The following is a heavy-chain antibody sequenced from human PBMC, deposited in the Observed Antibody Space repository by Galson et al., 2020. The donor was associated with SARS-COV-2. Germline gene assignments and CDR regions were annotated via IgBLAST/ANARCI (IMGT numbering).Heavy chain of an antibody. Sequence: GGSLRLSCAASGFTFSSYGMHWVRQAPGKGLEWVAVISYDGSNKYYADSVKGRFTISRDNSKNTLYLQMNSLRAEDTAVYYCAKGKYGDYVSAFDIWGQGTMVTVSS. CDR1: GFTFSSYG. CDR3: AKGKYGDYVSAFDI. V-gene: IGHV3-30*18. CDR2: ISYDGSNK. J-gene: IGHJ3*02. D-gene: IGHD4-17*01.